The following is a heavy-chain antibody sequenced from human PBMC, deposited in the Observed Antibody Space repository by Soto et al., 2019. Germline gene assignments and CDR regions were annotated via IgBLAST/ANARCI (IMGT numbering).Heavy chain of an antibody. CDR1: GHTLTGHG. Sequence: QVQLVQSGAEVKKPGASVKISCKASGHTLTGHGVHWLRQSPGQGLEWMGWINHNSSTTDYGQKFQGRVTITRDTTTNTDYMELTRLSSADTAVYYCVNGKAKDAEIYNCFDTWGQGTLVIVSS. CDR3: VNGKAKDAEIYNCFDT. V-gene: IGHV1-2*02. CDR2: INHNSSTT. J-gene: IGHJ5*02. D-gene: IGHD2-8*01.